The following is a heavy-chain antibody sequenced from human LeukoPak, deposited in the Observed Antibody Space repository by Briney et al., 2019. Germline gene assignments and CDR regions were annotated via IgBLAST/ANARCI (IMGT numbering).Heavy chain of an antibody. CDR3: ARGCGSCSSSSCNYNFDY. Sequence: SQTLSLTCTVSGVSISRCDYYWGWMRQRPGLDLVWIRYNSGSGTNYSNPSLETRVTISLDTSKNQIILQLSSVTAGDAAVYFCARGCGSCSSSSCNYNFDYWGQGTLVTVSS. CDR2: NSGSGTN. V-gene: IGHV4-30-4*01. J-gene: IGHJ4*02. D-gene: IGHD6-13*01. CDR1: GVSISRCDYY.